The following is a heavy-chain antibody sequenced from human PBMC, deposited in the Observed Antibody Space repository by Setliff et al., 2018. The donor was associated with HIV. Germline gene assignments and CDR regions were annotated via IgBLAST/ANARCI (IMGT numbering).Heavy chain of an antibody. CDR2: ISYDGSDK. D-gene: IGHD1-26*01. Sequence: GSLRLSCAASGFTFGSYAMHWVRQAPGRGLEWVAAISYDGSDKFYADSVKGRFTISRDNAKNSLYLQMNSLRAEDTAVYYCARDRPRGGGSLDAFDIWGQGTMVTVS. CDR3: ARDRPRGGGSLDAFDI. V-gene: IGHV3-30*04. CDR1: GFTFGSYA. J-gene: IGHJ3*02.